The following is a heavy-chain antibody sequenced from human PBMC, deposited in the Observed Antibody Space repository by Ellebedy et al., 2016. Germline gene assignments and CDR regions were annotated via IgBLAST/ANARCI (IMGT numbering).Heavy chain of an antibody. D-gene: IGHD1-26*01. CDR3: ARDLQVGASPDWVDY. J-gene: IGHJ4*02. CDR2: IWYDGSNK. V-gene: IGHV3-33*08. Sequence: GGSLRLSCAASGFTFSSYAMTWVRQASGKGLEWVAVIWYDGSNKYYADSVKGRFTISRDNSKNTLYLQMNSLRAEDTAVYYCARDLQVGASPDWVDYWGQGTLVTVSS. CDR1: GFTFSSYA.